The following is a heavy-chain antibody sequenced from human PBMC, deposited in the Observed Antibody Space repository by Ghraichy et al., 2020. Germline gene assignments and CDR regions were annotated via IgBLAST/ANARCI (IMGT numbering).Heavy chain of an antibody. CDR3: VSYFFSGYDNLYYGMDV. CDR1: GGSISSSSYY. Sequence: SQTLSLTCTVSGGSISSSSYYWGWIRQPPGKGLEWIGSIYYSGSTYYNPSLKSRVTISVDTSKNQFSLKLSSVTAADTAVYYCVSYFFSGYDNLYYGMDVWGQGTTVTVSS. D-gene: IGHD5-12*01. J-gene: IGHJ6*02. V-gene: IGHV4-39*01. CDR2: IYYSGST.